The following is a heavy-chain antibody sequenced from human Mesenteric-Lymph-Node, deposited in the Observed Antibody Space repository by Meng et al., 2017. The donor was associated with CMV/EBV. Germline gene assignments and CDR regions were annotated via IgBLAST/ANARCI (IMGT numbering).Heavy chain of an antibody. CDR1: AGSFSSSTYY. CDR2: MNYGGNT. Sequence: VSAGSFSSSTYYWGWIRQPPGTGLEWIGSMNYGGNTHYTPSLKSRVTTSVDTSKNQFSLNLSSVTAADTAIYYCARGDYTNSRFDPWGQGTLVTVSS. J-gene: IGHJ5*02. CDR3: ARGDYTNSRFDP. V-gene: IGHV4-39*01. D-gene: IGHD3-3*01.